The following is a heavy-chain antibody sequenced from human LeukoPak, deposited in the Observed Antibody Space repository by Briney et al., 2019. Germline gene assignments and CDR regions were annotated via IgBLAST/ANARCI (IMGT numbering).Heavy chain of an antibody. CDR1: GYTFTNIA. CDR2: ISVYNGNT. J-gene: IGHJ4*02. D-gene: IGHD3-22*01. CDR3: ARNHPYYYDSNGLYYFDY. V-gene: IGHV1-18*01. Sequence: ASVKVSCKTSGYTFTNIAITWVRRAPGQGLGWLGWISVYNGNTNYAQKLQGRVTMTTDTSTTTVYMELRSLRSDDTAVYYCARNHPYYYDSNGLYYFDYWGQGTLVTVSS.